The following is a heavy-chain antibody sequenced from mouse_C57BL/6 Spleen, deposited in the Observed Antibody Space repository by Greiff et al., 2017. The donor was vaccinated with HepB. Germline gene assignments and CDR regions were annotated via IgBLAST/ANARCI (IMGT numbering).Heavy chain of an antibody. CDR2: ISYDGSN. CDR1: GYSITSGYY. V-gene: IGHV3-6*01. Sequence: EVQVVESGPGLVKPSQSLSLTCSVTGYSITSGYYWNWIRQFPGNKLEWMGYISYDGSNNYNPSLKNRISITRDTSKNQFFLKLNSVTTEDTATYYGARQLGGLMDYWGQGTSVTVSS. CDR3: ARQLGGLMDY. D-gene: IGHD4-1*02. J-gene: IGHJ4*01.